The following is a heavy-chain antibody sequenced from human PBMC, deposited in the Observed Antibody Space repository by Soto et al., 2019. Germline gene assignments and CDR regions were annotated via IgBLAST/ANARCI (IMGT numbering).Heavy chain of an antibody. J-gene: IGHJ6*02. CDR2: IIPIFGTA. Sequence: GASVKVSCKASGGTFSSYAISWVRQAPGQGLEWMGGIIPIFGTANYAQKFQGRVTITADEPTSTAYMELSSLRSEDTAVYYCARDMYYYDSSGYSTGYYYGMDVWGQGTTVTVSS. CDR1: GGTFSSYA. CDR3: ARDMYYYDSSGYSTGYYYGMDV. D-gene: IGHD3-22*01. V-gene: IGHV1-69*13.